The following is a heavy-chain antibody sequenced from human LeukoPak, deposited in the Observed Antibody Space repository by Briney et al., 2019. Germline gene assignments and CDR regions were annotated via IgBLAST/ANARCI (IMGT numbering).Heavy chain of an antibody. V-gene: IGHV4-38-2*02. CDR2: VFYSGST. Sequence: PSETLSLTCTVSGYSISSGYYWGWIRQPPGKGLQWIGSVFYSGSTDCNPSLKSRVTISVDTSKNQFYLKLSSVTAADTAVYYCARGKSYFDYWGQGALVTVSS. CDR3: ARGKSYFDY. CDR1: GYSISSGYY. J-gene: IGHJ4*02.